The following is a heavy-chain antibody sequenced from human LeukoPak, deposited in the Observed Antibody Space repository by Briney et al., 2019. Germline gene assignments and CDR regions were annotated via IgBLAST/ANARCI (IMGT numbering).Heavy chain of an antibody. CDR1: GGTFSSYA. CDR3: ARGVLRRQWLVPLYNWFDP. D-gene: IGHD6-19*01. Sequence: SVTVSCKASGGTFSSYAIRWVRQAPGQGLEWMGGIIPIFGTANYAQKFQGRVTITADESTSTAYVELSSLRSEDTAVYYCARGVLRRQWLVPLYNWFDPWGQGTLVSVSS. CDR2: IIPIFGTA. J-gene: IGHJ5*02. V-gene: IGHV1-69*13.